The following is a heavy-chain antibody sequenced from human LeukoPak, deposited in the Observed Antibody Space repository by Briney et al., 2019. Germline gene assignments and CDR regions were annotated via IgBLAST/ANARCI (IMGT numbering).Heavy chain of an antibody. V-gene: IGHV4-59*11. D-gene: IGHD4-17*01. CDR3: ARDLVTVTKGFDI. CDR1: GDSFSSHY. Sequence: SETLSLTCTVSGDSFSSHYWTWIRQPPGKGLEWIGYISYIGGTNYNPSLKSRVTISIDTSKNQFSLKLSSVTAADTAVYYCARDLVTVTKGFDIWGQGTMVSVSS. CDR2: ISYIGGT. J-gene: IGHJ3*02.